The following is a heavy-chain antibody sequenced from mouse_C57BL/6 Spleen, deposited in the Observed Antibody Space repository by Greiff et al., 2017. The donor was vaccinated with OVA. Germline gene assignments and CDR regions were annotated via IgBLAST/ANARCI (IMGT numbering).Heavy chain of an antibody. CDR1: GYTFTSYW. CDR2: IDPSDGYT. J-gene: IGHJ1*03. CDR3: ARRGYSNYGYFDV. D-gene: IGHD2-5*01. V-gene: IGHV1-69*01. Sequence: VQLQQPGAELVMPGASVKLSCKASGYTFTSYWMHWVKQRPGQGLEWIGEIDPSDGYTNYNQKFKGKSTLTVDKSSSTAYMQLSSLTSEDSAVYYCARRGYSNYGYFDVWGTGTTVTVSS.